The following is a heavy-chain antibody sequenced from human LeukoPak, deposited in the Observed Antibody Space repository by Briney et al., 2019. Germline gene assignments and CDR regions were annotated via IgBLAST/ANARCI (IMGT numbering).Heavy chain of an antibody. Sequence: PSETLSLTCTVSGDSVTNDFFWGWVRQPPGKELECIGSFCLGRDTYYRPSLKSRVTISVDTSKNQFPLNLNSVTAADTAVYYCARWASISRQPGGFFDHWGQGTLVTVSS. CDR2: FCLGRDT. D-gene: IGHD3-16*01. V-gene: IGHV4-38-2*02. J-gene: IGHJ4*02. CDR3: ARWASISRQPGGFFDH. CDR1: GDSVTNDFF.